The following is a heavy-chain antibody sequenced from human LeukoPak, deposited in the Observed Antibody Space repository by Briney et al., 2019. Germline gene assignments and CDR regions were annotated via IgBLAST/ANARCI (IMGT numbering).Heavy chain of an antibody. CDR2: IKTKTDGGTT. J-gene: IGHJ4*02. D-gene: IGHD1-14*01. V-gene: IGHV3-15*01. CDR3: TTDRRYNSFY. CDR1: GFTFSDAW. Sequence: PGGSLRLSCAGSGFTFSDAWMSCVRQAPGKGLEWVGRIKTKTDGGTTDYAAPVKGRFTISRDDSQNTLYMETNSLKTEDTAVYYCTTDRRYNSFYWGQGTLVTVSS.